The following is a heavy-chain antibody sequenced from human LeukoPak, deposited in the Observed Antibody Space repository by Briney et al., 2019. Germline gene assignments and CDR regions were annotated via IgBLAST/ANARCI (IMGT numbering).Heavy chain of an antibody. D-gene: IGHD2-2*02. CDR2: ISPSGGST. V-gene: IGHV1-46*01. CDR3: ARDTDCSSTSCYIFDY. J-gene: IGHJ4*02. Sequence: ASVKVSCKASGYTFTSYYMHWVRQAPGQGLEWMGIISPSGGSTSYAQKFQGRVTMTRDTSTSTVYMELSSLRSEDTAVYYCARDTDCSSTSCYIFDYWGQGTLVTVSS. CDR1: GYTFTSYY.